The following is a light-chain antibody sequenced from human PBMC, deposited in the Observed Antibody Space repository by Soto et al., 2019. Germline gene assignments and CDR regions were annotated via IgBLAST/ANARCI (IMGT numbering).Light chain of an antibody. CDR1: QSISSY. J-gene: IGKJ5*01. V-gene: IGKV3-11*01. Sequence: DIVLTQSPSTLSASPGDRVTLTCRASQSISSYLAWYQQKPGQAPRLLIYDASNRATGIPSRFSGSGSGTDFTLTISSLEPEDFAVYYCQQYTGPPTTFGQGTRLEIK. CDR3: QQYTGPPTT. CDR2: DAS.